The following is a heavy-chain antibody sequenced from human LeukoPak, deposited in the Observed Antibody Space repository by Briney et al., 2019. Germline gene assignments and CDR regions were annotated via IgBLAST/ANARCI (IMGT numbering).Heavy chain of an antibody. CDR1: GYSISSGYY. D-gene: IGHD3-10*01. CDR3: ARAVRGVILGYYFDY. Sequence: SETLSLTCAVSGYSISSGYYWGWIRPPPGKGLGWIGIIYHSGSTYYNPSLKSRVTISVDTSKNQFSLKLSSVTAADTAVYYCARAVRGVILGYYFDYWGQGTLVTVSS. J-gene: IGHJ4*02. CDR2: IYHSGST. V-gene: IGHV4-38-2*01.